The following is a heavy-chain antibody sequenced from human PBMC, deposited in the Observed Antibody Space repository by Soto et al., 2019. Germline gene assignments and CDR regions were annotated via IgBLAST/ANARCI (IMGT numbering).Heavy chain of an antibody. CDR1: GYSFTSYW. Sequence: SQKISCTGSGYSFTSYWIGWVRPMPGEGLEWMGIIYPGDSDTRYSPSFQGQVTISADKSISTAYLQWSSLKASDTAMYYCARLPEAAAGNWFDPWGQGTLVTVSS. D-gene: IGHD6-13*01. V-gene: IGHV5-51*01. CDR2: IYPGDSDT. CDR3: ARLPEAAAGNWFDP. J-gene: IGHJ5*02.